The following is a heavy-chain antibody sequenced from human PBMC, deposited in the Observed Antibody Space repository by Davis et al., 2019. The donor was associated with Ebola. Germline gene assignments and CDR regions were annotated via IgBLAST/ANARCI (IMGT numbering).Heavy chain of an antibody. Sequence: SVKVSCKPSGYTFTSYFLHWVRQAPGQGLEWMGGIIPIFGTANYAQKFQGRVTITADESTSTAYMELSSLRSEDTAVYYCARGGRALTGTTLDYWGQGTLVTVSS. V-gene: IGHV1-69*13. CDR1: GYTFTSYF. J-gene: IGHJ4*02. D-gene: IGHD1-7*01. CDR2: IIPIFGTA. CDR3: ARGGRALTGTTLDY.